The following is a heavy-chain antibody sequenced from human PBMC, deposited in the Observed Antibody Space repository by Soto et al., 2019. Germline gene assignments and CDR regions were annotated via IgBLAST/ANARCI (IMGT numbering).Heavy chain of an antibody. CDR3: ARGPSYCSSTTCYGRFDP. D-gene: IGHD2-2*01. J-gene: IGHJ5*02. CDR2: INHSGST. V-gene: IGHV4-34*01. CDR1: GGTFSVYY. Sequence: SETLSLTCAVYGGTFSVYYWSWIRQPPGKGLEWIGEINHSGSTNYNPSLKSRVTISVDTSKNQFSLNLSSVTAADTSVYDCARGPSYCSSTTCYGRFDPWGQGTRVSVSS.